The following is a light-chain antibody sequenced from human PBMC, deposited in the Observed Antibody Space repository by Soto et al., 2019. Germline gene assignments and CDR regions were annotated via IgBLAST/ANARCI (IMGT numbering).Light chain of an antibody. CDR2: SAS. Sequence: DIQMTQSPSSLSASVGDRVTITCRASQGISEALGWYQQKPGKVPKRLIYSASTLQNGVPSRFSGTGSETEFTLTISSLQPEDFATYFCVQHSDYPFTFGQGTRLDI. CDR1: QGISEA. CDR3: VQHSDYPFT. J-gene: IGKJ2*01. V-gene: IGKV1-17*01.